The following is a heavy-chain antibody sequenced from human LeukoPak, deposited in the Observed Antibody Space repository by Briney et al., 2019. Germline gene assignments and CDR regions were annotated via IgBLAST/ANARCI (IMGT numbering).Heavy chain of an antibody. Sequence: ASVKVSCKASGYTFTSYYMHWVRQAPGQGLEWMGIINPSGGSTSYAQKFQGRVTMTRDTSTSTVYMELSSLRSEDTAVYYCARDHSKKLERQVERTNDAFDIWGQGTMVTVSS. CDR3: ARDHSKKLERQVERTNDAFDI. CDR1: GYTFTSYY. V-gene: IGHV1-46*01. J-gene: IGHJ3*02. D-gene: IGHD1-1*01. CDR2: INPSGGST.